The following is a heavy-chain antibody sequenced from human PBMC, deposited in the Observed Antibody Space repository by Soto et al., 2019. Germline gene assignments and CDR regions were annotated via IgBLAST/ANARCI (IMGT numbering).Heavy chain of an antibody. CDR2: INHSGST. J-gene: IGHJ3*02. Sequence: GSLRLSCAVYGGSFSGYYWSWIRQPPGKGLEWIGEINHSGSTNYNPSLKSRVTISVDTSKNQFSLKLSSVTAADTAVYYCATRITGTTGIDAFDIWGQGTMVTVSS. CDR3: ATRITGTTGIDAFDI. V-gene: IGHV4-34*01. CDR1: GGSFSGYY. D-gene: IGHD1-20*01.